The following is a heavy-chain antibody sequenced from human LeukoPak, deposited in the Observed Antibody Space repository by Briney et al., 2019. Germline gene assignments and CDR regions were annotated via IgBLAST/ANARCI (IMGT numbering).Heavy chain of an antibody. V-gene: IGHV3-48*03. CDR2: IGGSGTTI. CDR1: GFTFSSYE. J-gene: IGHJ6*02. Sequence: GRSLRLSCAASGFTFSSYEMNWVRQAPGKGLEWISYIGGSGTTIYYADSVKGRFTISRDNAKNSLYLQMNSLRAEDTAVYYCARGVVGAPWTGMDVWGQGTTVTVSS. CDR3: ARGVVGAPWTGMDV. D-gene: IGHD1-26*01.